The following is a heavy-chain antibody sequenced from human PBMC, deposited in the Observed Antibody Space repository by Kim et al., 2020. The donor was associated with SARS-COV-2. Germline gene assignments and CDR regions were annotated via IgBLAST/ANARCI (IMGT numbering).Heavy chain of an antibody. Sequence: DSVSGRFTNSRDNAKTSLSLKMNSLRAEDTAVYYCARDQGEAIARGWIDDWGQGTLVTVSS. J-gene: IGHJ5*02. D-gene: IGHD3-16*02. V-gene: IGHV3-7*03. CDR3: ARDQGEAIARGWIDD.